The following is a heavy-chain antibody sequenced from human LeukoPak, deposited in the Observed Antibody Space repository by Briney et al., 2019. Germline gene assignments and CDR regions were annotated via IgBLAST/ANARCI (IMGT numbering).Heavy chain of an antibody. J-gene: IGHJ4*02. CDR2: IIPIFGIA. CDR1: GGTFSSYA. Sequence: GASVKASCKASGGTFSSYAISWVRQAPGQGLEWMGRIIPIFGIANYAQKFQGRVTITADKSTSTAYMELSSLRSEDTAVYYCARDSSGYGENPLDYWGQGTLVTVSS. D-gene: IGHD5-12*01. V-gene: IGHV1-69*04. CDR3: ARDSSGYGENPLDY.